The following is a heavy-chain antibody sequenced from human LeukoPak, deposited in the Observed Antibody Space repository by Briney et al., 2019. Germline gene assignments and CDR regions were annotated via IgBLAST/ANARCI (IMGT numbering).Heavy chain of an antibody. CDR2: ISYDGSNK. D-gene: IGHD2-2*02. CDR3: AKSSCSSTSCYRPSDY. J-gene: IGHJ4*02. CDR1: GFTFSGYA. V-gene: IGHV3-30-3*02. Sequence: GGSLRLSCAAAGFTFSGYAMHWVRQAPGKGLEWVAVISYDGSNKYYADSVKGRFTISRDNSKNPLYLQMNSLRAEDTAVYYCAKSSCSSTSCYRPSDYWGQGTLVTVSS.